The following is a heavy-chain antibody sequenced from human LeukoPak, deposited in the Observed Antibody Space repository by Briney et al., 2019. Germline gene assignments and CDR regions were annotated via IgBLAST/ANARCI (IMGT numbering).Heavy chain of an antibody. CDR1: GYTVTDYY. CDR3: ARVRSQQQLGGYYFDY. V-gene: IGHV1-2*06. D-gene: IGHD6-13*01. CDR2: INANSGVT. Sequence: ASVKVSCKASGYTVTDYYMHWVRQATGQGLEWMGRINANSGVTDYAQKFQGRVTMTRDASISTAYMELSSLTSDDTAMYYCARVRSQQQLGGYYFDYWGQGPLVTVSS. J-gene: IGHJ4*02.